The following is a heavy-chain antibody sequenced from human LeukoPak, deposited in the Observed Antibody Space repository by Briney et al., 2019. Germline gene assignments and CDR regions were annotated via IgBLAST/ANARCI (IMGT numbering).Heavy chain of an antibody. V-gene: IGHV4-38-2*02. Sequence: PSETLSLTCTVSGYSISSGYYWGWIRQPPGKGLEWIGSIYHSGSTYYNPSLKSRVTISVDTSKNQFSLKLSSATAADTAVYYCVGGRGYYDPHDAFDIWGQGTMVTVSS. J-gene: IGHJ3*02. CDR3: VGGRGYYDPHDAFDI. CDR1: GYSISSGYY. CDR2: IYHSGST. D-gene: IGHD3-22*01.